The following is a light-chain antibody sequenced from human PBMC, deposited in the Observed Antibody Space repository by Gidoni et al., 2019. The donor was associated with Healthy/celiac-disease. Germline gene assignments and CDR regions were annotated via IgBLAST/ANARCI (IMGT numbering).Light chain of an antibody. CDR3: QQYNSPWT. CDR2: KAS. Sequence: DIQMTQAPSTLSASVGDRVNITCRASQSSSSWLAWYQQKPGKAPKLLIYKASSLESGVPSRFSGSGSGTEFTLTISSLQPDDFATYYCQQYNSPWTFGQGTKVEIK. V-gene: IGKV1-5*03. J-gene: IGKJ1*01. CDR1: QSSSSW.